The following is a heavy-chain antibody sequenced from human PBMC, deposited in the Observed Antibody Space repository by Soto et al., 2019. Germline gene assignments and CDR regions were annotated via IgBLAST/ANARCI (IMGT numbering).Heavy chain of an antibody. Sequence: GGSLRLSCAASGFTFSSYAMHWVRQAPGKGLEWVAVISYDGSNKYYADSVKGRFTISRDNSKNTLYLQMNSLRAEETAVYYCASQPIGGSWYRLVQYYGMDVWGQGTTVTVSS. J-gene: IGHJ6*02. V-gene: IGHV3-30-3*01. CDR3: ASQPIGGSWYRLVQYYGMDV. CDR1: GFTFSSYA. D-gene: IGHD6-13*01. CDR2: ISYDGSNK.